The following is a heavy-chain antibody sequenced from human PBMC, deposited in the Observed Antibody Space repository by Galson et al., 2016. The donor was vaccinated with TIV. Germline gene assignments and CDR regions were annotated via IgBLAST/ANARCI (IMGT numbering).Heavy chain of an antibody. CDR1: GFTFSTYA. V-gene: IGHV3-23*01. CDR2: VTAGDVTT. J-gene: IGHJ4*02. Sequence: SLRLSCAASGFTFSTYAMTWVRQAPGKGLEWVSGVTAGDVTTYYADSVKGRFTISRENSKSTLHLQMSTLRVEDTALYYGARGSSAVSKRPFDYWGQGTLVTVSS. D-gene: IGHD5/OR15-5a*01. CDR3: ARGSSAVSKRPFDY.